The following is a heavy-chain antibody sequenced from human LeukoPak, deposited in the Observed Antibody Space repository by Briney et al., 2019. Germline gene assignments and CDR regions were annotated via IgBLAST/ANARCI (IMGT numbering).Heavy chain of an antibody. CDR1: GSTFGTHA. D-gene: IGHD2-21*01. V-gene: IGHV3-30*03. J-gene: IGHJ4*02. CDR2: ISYDGSDQ. CDR3: AGAIGYFDY. Sequence: GGSLRLSCAASGSTFGTHAMHWVRQAPGKGLEWVGVISYDGSDQYYADSVKGRFTISRDNPKNMLYLQMDSLRVEDTAVYYCAGAIGYFDYWGQGTLVTVSS.